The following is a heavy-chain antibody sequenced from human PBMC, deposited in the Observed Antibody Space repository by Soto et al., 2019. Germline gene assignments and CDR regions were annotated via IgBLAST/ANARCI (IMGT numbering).Heavy chain of an antibody. CDR3: ARDYFDSSDYTTNWFDP. CDR2: IYHTGNA. CDR1: GDSISNSRFY. D-gene: IGHD3-22*01. J-gene: IGHJ5*02. V-gene: IGHV4-39*01. Sequence: SETLSLTCSVSGDSISNSRFYWAWIRQPPGEGLEWIGSIYHTGNAYYNPSLKSRVTIFVDTSKNQFSLKLTSVTAADTALYYCARDYFDSSDYTTNWFDPWGQGSLVTAPQ.